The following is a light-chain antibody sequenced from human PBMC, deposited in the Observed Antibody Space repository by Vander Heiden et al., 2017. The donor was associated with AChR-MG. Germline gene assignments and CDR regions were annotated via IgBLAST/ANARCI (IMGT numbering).Light chain of an antibody. CDR2: DAS. CDR1: QDIGKF. J-gene: IGKJ3*01. Sequence: DIQMTQSPSPLSASVGDRVTITCQASQDIGKFLNWYQQKPGKAPKLLISDASILAAGVPSRFSGRGSGTRFTLTISSLQPEDIATYYCQQFAGHALFTFGPGTKVEIE. V-gene: IGKV1-33*01. CDR3: QQFAGHALFT.